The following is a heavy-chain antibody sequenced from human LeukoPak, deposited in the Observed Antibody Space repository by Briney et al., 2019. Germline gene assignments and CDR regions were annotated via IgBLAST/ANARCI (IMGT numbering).Heavy chain of an antibody. J-gene: IGHJ4*02. CDR1: GYTFTSYY. Sequence: GGSLRLSCAASGYTFTSYYMHWVRQAPGQGLEWMGIINPSGGSTSYAQKFQGRVTMTRDMSTSTVYMELSSLRSEDTAVYYCARAPHPETPFDYWGQGTLVTVSS. V-gene: IGHV1-46*01. CDR3: ARAPHPETPFDY. CDR2: INPSGGST.